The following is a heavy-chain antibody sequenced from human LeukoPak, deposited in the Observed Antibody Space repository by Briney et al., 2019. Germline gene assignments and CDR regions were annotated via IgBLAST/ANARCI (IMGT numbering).Heavy chain of an antibody. J-gene: IGHJ4*02. CDR3: ARDRTSTPSD. CDR2: INPSGGST. Sequence: ASVKVSCKASGYTFTSYYMHWVRQAPGQGLGWMRIINPSGGSTSYAQKFQGRVTMTRDTSTSTVYMELSSLRSEDTAVYYYARDRTSTPSDWGQGTLVTVSS. V-gene: IGHV1-46*01. D-gene: IGHD2-15*01. CDR1: GYTFTSYY.